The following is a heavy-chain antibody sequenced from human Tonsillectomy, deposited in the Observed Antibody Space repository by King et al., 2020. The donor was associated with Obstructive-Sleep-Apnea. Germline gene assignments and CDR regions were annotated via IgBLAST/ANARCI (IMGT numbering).Heavy chain of an antibody. V-gene: IGHV3-7*03. CDR3: ARDVTAHCGGDCYPSFFDY. J-gene: IGHJ4*02. CDR1: GFTFSNYW. D-gene: IGHD2-21*02. CDR2: IKPDGSEK. Sequence: VQLVESGGGLVQPGGSLRLSCVVSGFTFSNYWMTWVRHPPGKGMEWVATIKPDGSEKYFVDSVKGRFTISRDNAKSSLFLQINSLRGEDTAVYYCARDVTAHCGGDCYPSFFDYWGQGTLVTVSS.